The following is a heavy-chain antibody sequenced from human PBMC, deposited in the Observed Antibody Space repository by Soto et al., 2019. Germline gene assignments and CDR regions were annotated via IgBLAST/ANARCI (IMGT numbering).Heavy chain of an antibody. D-gene: IGHD3-10*01. V-gene: IGHV1-18*01. CDR3: ARVASTLVRGVSFYYYYGMDV. J-gene: IGHJ6*02. CDR2: ISAYNGNT. Sequence: QVQLVQSGAEVKKPGASVKVSCKASGYTFTSYGISWVRQAPGQGLEWMGWISAYNGNTNYAQKLQGRVTMTTDTSTSTAYMELRSLRSDDTAVYYCARVASTLVRGVSFYYYYGMDVWGQGTTVTVSS. CDR1: GYTFTSYG.